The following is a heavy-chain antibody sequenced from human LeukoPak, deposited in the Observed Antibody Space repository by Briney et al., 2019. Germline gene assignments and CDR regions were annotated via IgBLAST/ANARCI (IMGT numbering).Heavy chain of an antibody. D-gene: IGHD6-19*01. CDR2: VSSTSRYI. CDR1: GFIFNSHS. V-gene: IGHV3-21*01. Sequence: GGSLRLSCAASGFIFNSHSMNWVRQAPGKGLEWVSSVSSTSRYIYYADSVKSRFTISRENAKNSLYLQMNSLRAEDTAVYYCARSSGWYHRGPDYYYYYMDVWGKGTTVTVS. J-gene: IGHJ6*03. CDR3: ARSSGWYHRGPDYYYYYMDV.